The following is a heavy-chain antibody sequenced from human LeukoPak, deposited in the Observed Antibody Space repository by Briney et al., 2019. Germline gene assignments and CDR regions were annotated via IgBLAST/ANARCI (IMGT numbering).Heavy chain of an antibody. J-gene: IGHJ4*02. CDR2: INSDGSST. CDR1: GFTFSSYW. Sequence: PGGSLRLSCAASGFTFSSYWMHWVRQAPGKGLVWVSRINSDGSSTSYADSVKGRFTISRDNAKNTLYLQMNSLRPEDTAVYYCARVLLWLGESYFFDYWGQGALVTVSS. CDR3: ARVLLWLGESYFFDY. V-gene: IGHV3-74*01. D-gene: IGHD3-10*01.